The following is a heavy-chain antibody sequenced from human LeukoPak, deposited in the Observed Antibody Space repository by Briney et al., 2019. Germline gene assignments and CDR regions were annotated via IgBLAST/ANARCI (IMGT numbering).Heavy chain of an antibody. D-gene: IGHD3-22*01. J-gene: IGHJ6*04. CDR2: SSSSSTSY. CDR1: GFTFSSYS. V-gene: IGHV3-48*02. Sequence: GGALRLSCAAYGFTFSSYSRKWVPQAPGKGLEWVSYSSSSSTSYDYADSLKDRFTITRDNSKNTRYLQMNSLGDEYTAVYYCARADYDSPGVWGKGTTVTISS. CDR3: ARADYDSPGV.